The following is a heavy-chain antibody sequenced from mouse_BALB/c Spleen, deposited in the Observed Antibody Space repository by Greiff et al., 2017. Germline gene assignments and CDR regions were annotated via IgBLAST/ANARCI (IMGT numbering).Heavy chain of an antibody. J-gene: IGHJ4*01. CDR2: ISSGSSTI. Sequence: DVHLVESGGGLVQPGGSRKLSCAASGFTFSSFGMHWVRQAPEKGLEWVAYISSGSSTIYYADTVKGRFTISRDNPKNTLFLQMTSLRSEDTAMYYCASYGTPYAMDYWGQGTSVTVSS. D-gene: IGHD1-1*01. CDR3: ASYGTPYAMDY. V-gene: IGHV5-17*02. CDR1: GFTFSSFG.